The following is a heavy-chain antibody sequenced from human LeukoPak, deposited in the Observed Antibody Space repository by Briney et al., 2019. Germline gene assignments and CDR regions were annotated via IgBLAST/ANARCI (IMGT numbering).Heavy chain of an antibody. J-gene: IGHJ6*03. D-gene: IGHD3-3*01. V-gene: IGHV3-21*01. CDR3: ARVPYDFWSGYYGYMDV. CDR2: ISSSSYI. CDR1: GFTFSSYS. Sequence: GGSLRLSCVASGFTFSSYSMNWVRQAPGKGLEWVSSISSSSYIYYADSVKGRFTISRDNAKNSLYLQMNSLRVEDTAVYYCARVPYDFWSGYYGYMDVWGKGTTVTVSS.